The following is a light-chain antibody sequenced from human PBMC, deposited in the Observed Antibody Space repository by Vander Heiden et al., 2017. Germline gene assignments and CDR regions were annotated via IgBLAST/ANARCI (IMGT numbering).Light chain of an antibody. CDR2: LGS. V-gene: IGKV2-28*01. CDR1: QSLLHSNGKNY. J-gene: IGKJ2*01. Sequence: DIVMTQSPLSLPVTPGDPASISCKSSQSLLHSNGKNYLDWFLQKPEQSPQLLIYLGSNRASGVPDRFSGSGSGTDFTLKISRVEAEDVGVYYCMQVLEAPRTFGQGTKLEIK. CDR3: MQVLEAPRT.